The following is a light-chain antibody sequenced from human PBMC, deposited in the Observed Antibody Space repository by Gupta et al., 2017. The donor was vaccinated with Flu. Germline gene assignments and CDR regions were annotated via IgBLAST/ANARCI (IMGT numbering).Light chain of an antibody. CDR2: TAS. V-gene: IGKV1-39*01. CDR1: QTINTY. J-gene: IGKJ4*01. Sequence: DIQMTQSPSSLSASVGDRVTITCRASQTINTYLNWYQQKPGKAPKLLIYTASKLQSGVPPRFSGSGSGTDFTLTISSLQPEDFATYYCQQCYSTPLTFGGGTKVEI. CDR3: QQCYSTPLT.